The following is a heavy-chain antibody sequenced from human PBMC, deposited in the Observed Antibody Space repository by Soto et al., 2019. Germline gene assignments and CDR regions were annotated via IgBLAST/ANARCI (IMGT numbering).Heavy chain of an antibody. V-gene: IGHV3-30-3*01. CDR2: ISYDGSNK. J-gene: IGHJ4*02. CDR1: GFTFSSYA. CDR3: ARRVGAITYYFDY. Sequence: QVQLVESGGGVVQPGRSLRLSCAASGFTFSSYAMHWVRQAPGKGLEWVAVISYDGSNKYYADSAKGRFTISRDNSKNTLYLQMNSLRAEDTAVYYCARRVGAITYYFDYWGQGTLVTVSS. D-gene: IGHD1-26*01.